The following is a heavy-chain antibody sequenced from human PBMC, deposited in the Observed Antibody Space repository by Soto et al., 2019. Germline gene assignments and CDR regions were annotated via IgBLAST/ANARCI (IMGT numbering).Heavy chain of an antibody. V-gene: IGHV4-59*01. Sequence: SETLSLTCTVAGASISSSYWILIRRPPGKGLEWIGYIYHSGSTKYNPSLKSRVTISVDTSKNQFSVKLSSVTAADTAVYYCARVWGLDYIDSWGQGTRVTVSS. CDR2: IYHSGST. CDR3: ARVWGLDYIDS. J-gene: IGHJ4*02. D-gene: IGHD7-27*01. CDR1: GASISSSY.